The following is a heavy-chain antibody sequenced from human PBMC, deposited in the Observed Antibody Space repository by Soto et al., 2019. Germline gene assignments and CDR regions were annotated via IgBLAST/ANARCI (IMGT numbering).Heavy chain of an antibody. Sequence: QVQLQQWGAGLLKPSETLSLTCAVYGGSFSGYYWSWIRQPPGKGLEWIGEINHSGSTNYNPSLKSRVTISVATSKNQFSLKLSSVTAADTAVYYCARDTAMVPGAFDYWGQGTLVTVSS. D-gene: IGHD5-18*01. CDR1: GGSFSGYY. V-gene: IGHV4-34*01. CDR3: ARDTAMVPGAFDY. J-gene: IGHJ4*02. CDR2: INHSGST.